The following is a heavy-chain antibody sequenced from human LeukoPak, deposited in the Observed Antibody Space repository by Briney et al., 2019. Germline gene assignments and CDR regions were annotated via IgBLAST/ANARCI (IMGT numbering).Heavy chain of an antibody. CDR2: TYYRSKWSN. V-gene: IGHV6-1*01. Sequence: SQTLSLTFAISGDSVSSNSAAWIWIRQSPSRGLEWLGRTYYRSKWSNDYAVSVKSRITINPDTSKNQFYLQLNSVTPEDTAVYYCARRGAARRNLFDYWGQGTLVTVSS. D-gene: IGHD6-6*01. CDR1: GDSVSSNSAA. J-gene: IGHJ4*02. CDR3: ARRGAARRNLFDY.